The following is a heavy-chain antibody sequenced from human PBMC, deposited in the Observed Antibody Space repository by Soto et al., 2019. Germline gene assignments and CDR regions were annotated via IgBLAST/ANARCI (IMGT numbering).Heavy chain of an antibody. CDR2: IIPIFGTA. D-gene: IGHD1-20*01. CDR3: ARHPESGITGTTRYGMDV. CDR1: GGTFSSYA. J-gene: IGHJ6*02. Sequence: QVQLVQSGAEVKKPGSSVKVSCKASGGTFSSYAISWERQAPGQGLEWMGGIIPIFGTANYAQKFKSRVTITADEATSTAYMELSSLGSEATAVYYCARHPESGITGTTRYGMDVWGQGTTVPGSS. V-gene: IGHV1-69*01.